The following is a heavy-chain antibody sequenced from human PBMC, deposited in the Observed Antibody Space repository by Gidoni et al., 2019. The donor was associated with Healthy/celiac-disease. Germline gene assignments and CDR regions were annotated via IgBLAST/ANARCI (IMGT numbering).Heavy chain of an antibody. CDR2: IYYSGRT. J-gene: IGHJ4*02. D-gene: IGHD4-17*01. Sequence: QVQLQESGPGLVKPSQTLSLTCTVSVGSISSGGYYLSWIRQHPGKGLEWIGYIYYSGRTYYNPSLKSRVTISVDTSNNQFSLKLSSVTAADTAVYYCSIAPKDDYGDYIVDYWGQGTLVTVSS. CDR3: SIAPKDDYGDYIVDY. V-gene: IGHV4-31*03. CDR1: VGSISSGGYY.